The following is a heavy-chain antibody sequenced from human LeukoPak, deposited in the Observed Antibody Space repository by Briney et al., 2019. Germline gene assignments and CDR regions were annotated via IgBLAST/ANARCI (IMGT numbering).Heavy chain of an antibody. D-gene: IGHD5-24*01. CDR1: GGSISSGSYY. J-gene: IGHJ4*02. Sequence: PSETLSLTCTVSGGSISSGSYYWNWIRQPAGKGLEWIGSIYYSGSTYYNPSLKSRVTISVDTSKNQFSLKLSSVTAADTAVYYCARRGDGYHPNAYYFDYWGQGTLVTVSS. V-gene: IGHV4-39*01. CDR3: ARRGDGYHPNAYYFDY. CDR2: IYYSGST.